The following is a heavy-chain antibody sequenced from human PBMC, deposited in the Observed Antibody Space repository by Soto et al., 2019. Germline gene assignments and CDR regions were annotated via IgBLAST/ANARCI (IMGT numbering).Heavy chain of an antibody. CDR3: ARASSSWFNDAFDI. CDR2: MNPNSGNT. CDR1: GYTFTSYD. Sequence: ASVKVSCKASGYTFTSYDINWVRQATGQGLEWMGWMNPNSGNTGYAQKFQGRVTMTRNTSISTAYMELSSLRSEDTAVYYCARASSSWFNDAFDIWGQGTMVTVSS. V-gene: IGHV1-8*01. J-gene: IGHJ3*02. D-gene: IGHD6-13*01.